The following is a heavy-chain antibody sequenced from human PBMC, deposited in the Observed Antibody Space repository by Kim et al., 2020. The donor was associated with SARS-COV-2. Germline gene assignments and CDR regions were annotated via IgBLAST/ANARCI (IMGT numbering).Heavy chain of an antibody. CDR1: GGSFSGYS. CDR3: AREKYDYVWGSFSRDYYYMDV. D-gene: IGHD3-16*01. CDR2: INHSGST. J-gene: IGHJ6*03. Sequence: SETLSLTCAVYGGSFSGYSWNWIRQPPGKGLEWIGEINHSGSTNYNPSLKSRVTISVDTSKNQFSLKLSSVTAADTAVYYCAREKYDYVWGSFSRDYYYMDVWGKGTTVTVSS. V-gene: IGHV4-34*01.